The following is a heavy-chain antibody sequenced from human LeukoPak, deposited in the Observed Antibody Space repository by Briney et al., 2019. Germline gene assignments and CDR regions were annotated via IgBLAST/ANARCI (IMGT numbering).Heavy chain of an antibody. J-gene: IGHJ4*02. D-gene: IGHD6-19*01. Sequence: PGGSLRLSCAASGFTFSSYAMSWVRQAPGKGLEWVSAISGSGGSTYYADSVKGRFTISRDNSKNTLYLQMNSLRAEDTAVYYCARYSGSSGWYSPEYFDYWGQGTLVTVSS. CDR1: GFTFSSYA. CDR2: ISGSGGST. V-gene: IGHV3-23*01. CDR3: ARYSGSSGWYSPEYFDY.